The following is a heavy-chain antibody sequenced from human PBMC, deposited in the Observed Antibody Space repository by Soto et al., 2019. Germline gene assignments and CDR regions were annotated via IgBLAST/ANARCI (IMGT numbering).Heavy chain of an antibody. CDR1: GYSITGGYY. J-gene: IGHJ5*02. Sequence: PSETLSLTCAVSGYSITGGYYWVWIRQSPGKGLEWIGSISHTGSRTYYNPSLESRVTISVDTSRNQFSLKLTSVTAADTAVYSCARATITTRGAGWFDPWGQGTLVTVSS. CDR3: ARATITTRGAGWFDP. CDR2: ISHTGSRT. D-gene: IGHD4-4*01. V-gene: IGHV4-38-2*01.